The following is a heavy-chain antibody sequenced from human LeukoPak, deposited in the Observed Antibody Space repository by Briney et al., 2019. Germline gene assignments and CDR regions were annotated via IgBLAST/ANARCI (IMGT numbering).Heavy chain of an antibody. CDR2: IIPIFGTA. J-gene: IGHJ6*02. CDR3: ARDPRYCSSTSCYISPRRGSDYYYGMDV. Sequence: ASVKVSCKASGGTFSSYAISWVRQAPGQGLEWMGGIIPIFGTANYAQKFQGRVTITADESTSTAYMELCSLRSEDTAVYYCARDPRYCSSTSCYISPRRGSDYYYGMDVWGQGTTVTVSS. CDR1: GGTFSSYA. V-gene: IGHV1-69*13. D-gene: IGHD2-2*02.